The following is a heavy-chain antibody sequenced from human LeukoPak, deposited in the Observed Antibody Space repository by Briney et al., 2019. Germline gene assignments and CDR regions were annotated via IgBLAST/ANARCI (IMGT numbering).Heavy chain of an antibody. CDR3: ACTVTTDGWFDP. V-gene: IGHV4-30-2*01. CDR2: IYHSGST. Sequence: PSQTLSLTCAVSGGSISSGGYSWSWIRQPPGKGLEWIGYIYHSGSTYYNPSLKSRVTIPVDRSKNQFSLKLSSVTAADTAVYYCACTVTTDGWFDPWGQGTLVTVSS. J-gene: IGHJ5*02. D-gene: IGHD4-17*01. CDR1: GGSISSGGYS.